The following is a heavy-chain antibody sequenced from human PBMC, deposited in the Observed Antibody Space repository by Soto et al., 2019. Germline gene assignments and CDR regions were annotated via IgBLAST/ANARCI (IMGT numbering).Heavy chain of an antibody. CDR1: GGSFSGYY. D-gene: IGHD6-19*01. V-gene: IGHV4-34*01. J-gene: IGHJ1*01. Sequence: QVQLQQWGAGLLKPSETLSLTCAVYGGSFSGYYWSWIRQPPGKGLEWIGEINHSGSTNYNPSLKSRVTISVDTSKNQFSLKLSSVTAADTAVYYCARSGSSGWYFRKYFHHWGQGTLVTVSS. CDR2: INHSGST. CDR3: ARSGSSGWYFRKYFHH.